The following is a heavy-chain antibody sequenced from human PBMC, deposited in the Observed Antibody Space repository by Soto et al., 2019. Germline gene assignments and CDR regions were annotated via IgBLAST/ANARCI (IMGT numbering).Heavy chain of an antibody. V-gene: IGHV3-30-3*01. J-gene: IGHJ6*02. CDR1: GFTFSSYA. CDR3: ASQYLYGGILYYYYGMDV. CDR2: ISYDGSNK. Sequence: QVPLVESGGGVVQPGRSLRLSCAASGFTFSSYAMHWVRQAPGKGLEWVAVISYDGSNKYYADSVKGRFTISRDNSKNTLYLQMNSLRAEDTAVYYCASQYLYGGILYYYYGMDVWGQGTTVTVSS. D-gene: IGHD2-8*01.